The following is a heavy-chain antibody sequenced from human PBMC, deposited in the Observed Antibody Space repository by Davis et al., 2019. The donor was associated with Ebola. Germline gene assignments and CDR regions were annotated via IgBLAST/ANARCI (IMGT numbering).Heavy chain of an antibody. CDR3: AKQLTILDAFDI. CDR2: ISNRDGTI. Sequence: GESLKISCEGTGFTFINYWVNWIRQAPGKGLEWLSYISNRDGTIFYADSVKGRFTISRDNAKNSLYLQMNSLRAEDTAVYYCAKQLTILDAFDIWGQGTMVTVSS. J-gene: IGHJ3*02. V-gene: IGHV3-11*04. CDR1: GFTFINYW. D-gene: IGHD3-3*01.